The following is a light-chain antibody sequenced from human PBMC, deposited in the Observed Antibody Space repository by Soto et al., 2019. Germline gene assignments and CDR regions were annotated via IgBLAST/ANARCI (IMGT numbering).Light chain of an antibody. CDR1: QSVSGW. V-gene: IGKV1-5*01. J-gene: IGKJ1*01. CDR3: QHYSTVWA. Sequence: EISMAPSPPTLSASLVDTATVPCRASQSVSGWLAWYQQKPGEAPKLLIYDASALPRGVPSRFSGSGSGTKFTLTIASLQPDDFATYYCQHYSTVWAFGQGTKVDIK. CDR2: DAS.